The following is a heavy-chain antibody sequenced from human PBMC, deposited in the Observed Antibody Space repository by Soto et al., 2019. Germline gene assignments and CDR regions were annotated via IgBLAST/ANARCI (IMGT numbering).Heavy chain of an antibody. CDR2: ISWDGGST. D-gene: IGHD1-26*01. CDR1: AFTSDDYT. CDR3: AKDGEAATLGY. J-gene: IGHJ4*02. Sequence: GGSLRLSFAVSAFTSDDYTMHWVRQAPGKGLEWVSLISWDGGSTYYADSVKGRFTISRDNSKNSLYLQMNSLRTEDTALYYCAKDGEAATLGYCGQGTLVTVSS. V-gene: IGHV3-43*01.